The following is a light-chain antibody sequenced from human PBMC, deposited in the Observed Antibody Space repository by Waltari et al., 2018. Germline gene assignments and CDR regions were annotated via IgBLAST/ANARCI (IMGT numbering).Light chain of an antibody. Sequence: EIVLTQSPGTLPLSPGEGATLSCRTSQTIRTTYLAWYQQKPGQAPTLLIYGTFTRATGIPDRFTGSGSGTHFSLTISSLEPEDFATYYCQQYDISPLTFGGGTKVEIK. CDR2: GTF. CDR1: QTIRTTY. J-gene: IGKJ4*01. V-gene: IGKV3-20*01. CDR3: QQYDISPLT.